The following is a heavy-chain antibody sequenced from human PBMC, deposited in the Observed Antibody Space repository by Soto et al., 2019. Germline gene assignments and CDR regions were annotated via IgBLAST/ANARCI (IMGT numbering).Heavy chain of an antibody. CDR3: AKETSLSGRYYGMDV. J-gene: IGHJ6*02. Sequence: PSETLSLTCTVSGVSISSYYWSWIRQPPGKGLEWVSAIGGSGGNTYYADSVKGRFTISRDNSKNTLYLQMNSLRAEDTAVYYCAKETSLSGRYYGMDVWGQGTTVTVSS. D-gene: IGHD1-26*01. CDR2: IGGSGGNT. CDR1: GVSISSYY. V-gene: IGHV3-23*01.